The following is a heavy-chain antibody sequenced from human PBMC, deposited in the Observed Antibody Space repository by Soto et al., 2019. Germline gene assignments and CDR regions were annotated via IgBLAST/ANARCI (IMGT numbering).Heavy chain of an antibody. CDR1: GGSISSYY. V-gene: IGHV4-59*01. CDR2: IYYSGST. J-gene: IGHJ4*02. D-gene: IGHD2-15*01. Sequence: SETLSLTCTVSGGSISSYYWSWIRQPPGKGLEWIGYIYYSGSTNYNPSLKSRVTISVDTSKNQFSLKLSSVTAADTAVYYCARVMSYCSGGSCYPHADYYFDYWGQGTLVTVSS. CDR3: ARVMSYCSGGSCYPHADYYFDY.